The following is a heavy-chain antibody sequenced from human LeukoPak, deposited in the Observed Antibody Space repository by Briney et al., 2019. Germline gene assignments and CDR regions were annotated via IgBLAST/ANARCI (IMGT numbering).Heavy chain of an antibody. CDR1: GYTFTSYG. J-gene: IGHJ6*03. D-gene: IGHD6-19*01. Sequence: ASVKVSCKASGYTFTSYGISWVRQAPGQGLEWMGWISAYNGNTNYAQKLQGRVTTTTDTSTSTAYMELRSLRSDDTAVYYCARGGSASSGWGYYYYMDVWGKGTTVTVSS. CDR2: ISAYNGNT. V-gene: IGHV1-18*01. CDR3: ARGGSASSGWGYYYYMDV.